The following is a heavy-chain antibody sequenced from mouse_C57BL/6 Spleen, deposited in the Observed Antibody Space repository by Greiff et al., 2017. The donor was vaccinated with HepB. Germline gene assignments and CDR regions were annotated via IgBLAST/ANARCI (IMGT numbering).Heavy chain of an antibody. CDR2: INYDGSST. V-gene: IGHV5-16*01. Sequence: EVQVVESEGGLVQPGSSMKLSCTASGFTFSDYYMAWVRQVPEKGLEWVANINYDGSSTYYLDSLKSRFIISRDNAKNILYLQMSSLKSEDTATYYCARGRGSSLYYAMDYWGQGTSVTVSS. J-gene: IGHJ4*01. CDR3: ARGRGSSLYYAMDY. CDR1: GFTFSDYY. D-gene: IGHD1-1*01.